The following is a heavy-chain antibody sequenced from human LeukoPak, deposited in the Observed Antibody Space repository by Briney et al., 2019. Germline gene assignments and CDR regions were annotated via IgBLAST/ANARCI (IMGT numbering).Heavy chain of an antibody. D-gene: IGHD2-2*02. CDR2: IIPIFGSA. V-gene: IGHV1-69*05. CDR3: ASTRYCSSTSCYIKDWFDR. J-gene: IGHJ5*02. CDR1: GGTFSNYA. Sequence: GASVKVSCKASGGTFSNYAISWVRQAPGQGLEWMGGIIPIFGSANYAQKFQGRVTITTDESTSTAYMELSSLRSEDTAMYYCASTRYCSSTSCYIKDWFDRWGQGTLVTVSS.